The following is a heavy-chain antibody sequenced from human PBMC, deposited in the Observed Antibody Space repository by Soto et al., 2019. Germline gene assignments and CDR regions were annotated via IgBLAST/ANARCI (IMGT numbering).Heavy chain of an antibody. V-gene: IGHV3-30-3*01. CDR2: ISYDGSNK. J-gene: IGHJ6*02. D-gene: IGHD6-13*01. Sequence: AGGSLRLSCAASGFTFSSYAMHWVRQAPGKGLEWVAVISYDGSNKYYADSVKGRFTISRDNSKNTLYLQMNSLRAEDTAVYYCARASAAGTPYYYYGMDVWGQGTTVTVSS. CDR1: GFTFSSYA. CDR3: ARASAAGTPYYYYGMDV.